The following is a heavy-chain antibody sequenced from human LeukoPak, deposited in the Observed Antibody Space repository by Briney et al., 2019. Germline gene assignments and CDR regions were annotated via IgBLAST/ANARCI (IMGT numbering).Heavy chain of an antibody. CDR2: ISHSGST. Sequence: SETLSLTCAVYGGSFSGYYWSWIRQPPGKGLEWIGEISHSGSTNYNPSLKSRVTISVDTSKNQFSLKLSSVTTADTAVYYCARRYYDFWSGYYPLGVYFDYWGQGTLVTVSS. CDR3: ARRYYDFWSGYYPLGVYFDY. V-gene: IGHV4-34*01. J-gene: IGHJ4*02. CDR1: GGSFSGYY. D-gene: IGHD3-3*01.